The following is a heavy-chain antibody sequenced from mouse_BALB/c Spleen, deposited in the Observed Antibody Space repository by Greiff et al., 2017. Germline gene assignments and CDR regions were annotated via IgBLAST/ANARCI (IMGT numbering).Heavy chain of an antibody. CDR2: IDPANGNT. CDR3: APNWDVDY. D-gene: IGHD4-1*01. CDR1: GFNIKDTY. Sequence: EVQLQQSGAELVKPGASVKLSCTASGFNIKDTYMHWVKQRPEQGLEWIGRIDPANGNTKYDPTFQGKATIPADTSSNTAYLQLSSLTSEDTAVYYCAPNWDVDYWGQGTTLTVSS. J-gene: IGHJ2*01. V-gene: IGHV14-3*02.